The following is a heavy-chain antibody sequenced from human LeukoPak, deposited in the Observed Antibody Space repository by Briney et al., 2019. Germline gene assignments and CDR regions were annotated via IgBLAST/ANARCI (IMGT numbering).Heavy chain of an antibody. Sequence: GGSLRLSCAASGFTFSSYAMSWVRQAPGKGLEWVAAISGSGGSTYYADSVKGRFTISRDNFKNTLYLQMNSLRAEDTAVYYCARETYDFWSGYPLYGMDVWGQGTTVTVSS. V-gene: IGHV3-23*01. CDR3: ARETYDFWSGYPLYGMDV. D-gene: IGHD3-3*01. J-gene: IGHJ6*02. CDR2: ISGSGGST. CDR1: GFTFSSYA.